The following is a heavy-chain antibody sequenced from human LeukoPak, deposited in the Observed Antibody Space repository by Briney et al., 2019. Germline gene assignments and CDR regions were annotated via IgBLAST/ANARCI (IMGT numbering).Heavy chain of an antibody. CDR3: ARGRWDVVVPAATYAFDI. Sequence: SETLSLTCAVYGGSFSGYYWSWIRQPPGKGLEWIGEINHSGSTNYNPSLKSRVTISVDTSKNQFSLKLSSVTAADTAVYYCARGRWDVVVPAATYAFDIWGQGTMVTVSS. CDR1: GGSFSGYY. D-gene: IGHD2-2*01. CDR2: INHSGST. V-gene: IGHV4-34*01. J-gene: IGHJ3*02.